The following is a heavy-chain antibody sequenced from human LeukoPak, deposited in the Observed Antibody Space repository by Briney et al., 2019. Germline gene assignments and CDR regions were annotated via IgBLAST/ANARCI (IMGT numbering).Heavy chain of an antibody. D-gene: IGHD3-22*01. V-gene: IGHV1-18*01. Sequence: ASVKVSCKASGYTFTSYGISWVRQAPGQGLEWMGWISAYNGNTHYAQKLQGRVTMTTDTSTSTVYMELRSLRSDDTAVYYCARGSPPRRNYDSRGYYSYYLDYWGQGTLVTVSS. CDR2: ISAYNGNT. CDR3: ARGSPPRRNYDSRGYYSYYLDY. CDR1: GYTFTSYG. J-gene: IGHJ4*02.